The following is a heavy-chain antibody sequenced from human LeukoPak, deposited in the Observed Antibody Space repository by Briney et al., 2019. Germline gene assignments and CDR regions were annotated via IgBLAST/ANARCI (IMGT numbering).Heavy chain of an antibody. CDR1: GGSISSGGYS. CDR2: IYYSGST. Sequence: TLSLTCTVSGGSISSGGYSWSWIRQPPGKGLEWIGYIYYSGSTYYNPSLKSRVTISVDTSKNQFSLKLSSVTAADTAVYYCARNYYDSSGYFHDASDIWGQGTMVTVSS. J-gene: IGHJ3*02. V-gene: IGHV4-30-4*07. CDR3: ARNYYDSSGYFHDASDI. D-gene: IGHD3-22*01.